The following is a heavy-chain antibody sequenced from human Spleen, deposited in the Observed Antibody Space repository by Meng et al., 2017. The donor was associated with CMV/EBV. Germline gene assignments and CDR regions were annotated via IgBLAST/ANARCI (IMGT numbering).Heavy chain of an antibody. Sequence: GGSLRLSCAVSGVTFRKTGMSWLRQIPGKGPEWVADISGNGREIYYVDSVKGRFTVSRDNAKNSLYLQMNSLRAGDTAVYYCARGRFWSGGRDAFDIWGQGTMVTVSS. CDR3: ARGRFWSGGRDAFDI. V-gene: IGHV3-7*01. CDR1: GVTFRKTG. D-gene: IGHD3-3*01. CDR2: ISGNGREI. J-gene: IGHJ3*02.